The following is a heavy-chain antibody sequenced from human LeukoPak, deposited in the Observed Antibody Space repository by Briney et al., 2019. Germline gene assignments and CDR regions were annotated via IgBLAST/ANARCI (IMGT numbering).Heavy chain of an antibody. V-gene: IGHV3-64*01. CDR2: ISSNGGST. Sequence: PGGSLRLSCAASGFTFSSYAMHWVRQAPGKGLEYVSAISSNGGSTYYANSVKGRFTISRDNSKNTLYLQMGSLRAEDMAVYYCARETAGTAWLFDYWGQGTLVTVSS. D-gene: IGHD1-14*01. CDR3: ARETAGTAWLFDY. J-gene: IGHJ4*02. CDR1: GFTFSSYA.